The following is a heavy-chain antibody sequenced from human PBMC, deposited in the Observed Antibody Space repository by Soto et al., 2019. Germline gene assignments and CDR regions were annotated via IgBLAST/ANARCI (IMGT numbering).Heavy chain of an antibody. CDR2: ISSVSSYI. V-gene: IGHV3-21*01. D-gene: IGHD2-15*01. Sequence: GGSLRLSCVASGFTFTGYDMNWVRQAPGKGLEWVSSISSVSSYIYYADSVKGRFTISRDNAKNSVYLQMYSLRAEDTAVYYCARDLLRYCSGGRCHWFDPWGQGTLVTVSS. J-gene: IGHJ5*02. CDR3: ARDLLRYCSGGRCHWFDP. CDR1: GFTFTGYD.